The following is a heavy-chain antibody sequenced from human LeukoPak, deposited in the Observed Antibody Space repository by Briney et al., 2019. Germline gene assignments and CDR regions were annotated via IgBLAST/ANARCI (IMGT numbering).Heavy chain of an antibody. J-gene: IGHJ4*02. CDR2: IYSGGSI. D-gene: IGHD5-24*01. Sequence: TGGSLRLSCAASGFTVSSNYMSWVRQAPGKGLEWVSVIYSGGSIYYADSVKGRFTISRDNAKNSLYLQMNSLRAEDTAVYYCAREDGYKTSAYDYWGQGTLVTVSS. V-gene: IGHV3-66*01. CDR3: AREDGYKTSAYDY. CDR1: GFTVSSNY.